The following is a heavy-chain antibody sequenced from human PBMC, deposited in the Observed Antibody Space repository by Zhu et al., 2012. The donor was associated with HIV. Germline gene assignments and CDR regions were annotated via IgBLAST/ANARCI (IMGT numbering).Heavy chain of an antibody. Sequence: QVQLQESGPRLVRPSETLSLTCAVSGGSISNYYWSWIRQSAGKGLEWIGRIYSSGSTNYNPSPKSRVTMSVDMSKNQFSLKLSYVTAADTAIYYCAGGGVAGNGYWGQGTLVTVSS. CDR1: GGSISNYY. J-gene: IGHJ4*02. V-gene: IGHV4-4*07. CDR3: AGGGVAGNGY. D-gene: IGHD6-19*01. CDR2: IYSSGST.